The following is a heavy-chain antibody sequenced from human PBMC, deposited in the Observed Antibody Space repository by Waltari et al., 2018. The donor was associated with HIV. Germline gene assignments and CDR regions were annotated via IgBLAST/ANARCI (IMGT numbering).Heavy chain of an antibody. Sequence: VQLQESGPGPVKPSETLSRTCGVSGYSLTHGYYWGWTRQPPGKGLEWTGSTYYVRPTYYNPSLKSRVTISVDTSKNQFSLKVTSVTAADTAVYYCARKIPEGHAFDSWGQGTLVTVSS. CDR2: TYYVRPT. V-gene: IGHV4-38-2*01. J-gene: IGHJ4*02. D-gene: IGHD2-2*01. CDR3: ARKIPEGHAFDS. CDR1: GYSLTHGYY.